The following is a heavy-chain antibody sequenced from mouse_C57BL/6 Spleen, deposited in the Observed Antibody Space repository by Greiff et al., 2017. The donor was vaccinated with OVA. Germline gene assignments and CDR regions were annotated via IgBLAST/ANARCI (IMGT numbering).Heavy chain of an antibody. CDR2: INPSNGGT. J-gene: IGHJ3*01. D-gene: IGHD1-1*01. CDR3: ARSGYGSSYAWFAY. Sequence: QVQLQQSGTELVKPGASVKLSCKASGYTFTSYWMHWVKQRPGQGLEWIGNINPSNGGTNYNEKFKSKATLTVDKSSSTAYMQLSSLTSEDSAVYYCARSGYGSSYAWFAYWGQGTLVTVSA. CDR1: GYTFTSYW. V-gene: IGHV1-53*01.